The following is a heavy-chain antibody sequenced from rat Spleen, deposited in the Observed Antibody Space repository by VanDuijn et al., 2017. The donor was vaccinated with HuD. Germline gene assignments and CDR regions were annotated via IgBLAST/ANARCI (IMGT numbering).Heavy chain of an antibody. D-gene: IGHD2-2*01. CDR2: ISSDGSST. J-gene: IGHJ2*01. Sequence: EVQLVESGGGLVQPGRSLKLSCAASGFTFSHYDMAWVRQAPTRGLEWVASISSDGSSTYYRDSVEGRITFSRDNAKSTLYLQMDSLRSEDTATYYCARAGYLRDWYFDFWGQGVMVTVSS. V-gene: IGHV5-29*01. CDR3: ARAGYLRDWYFDF. CDR1: GFTFSHYD.